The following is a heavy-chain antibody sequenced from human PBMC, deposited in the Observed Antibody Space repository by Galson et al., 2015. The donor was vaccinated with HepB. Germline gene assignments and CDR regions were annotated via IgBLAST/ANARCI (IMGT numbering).Heavy chain of an antibody. CDR1: GYTFTRYA. CDR2: INTNTGNP. CDR3: ARAYSSGWYVGEFDY. Sequence: SVKVSCKASGYTFTRYAMNWVRQAPGQGLEWMGWINTNTGNPTYAQGFTGRFVFSLDTSVSTAYLQISSLKAEDTAVYYCARAYSSGWYVGEFDYWGQGTLVTVSS. V-gene: IGHV7-4-1*02. J-gene: IGHJ4*02. D-gene: IGHD6-19*01.